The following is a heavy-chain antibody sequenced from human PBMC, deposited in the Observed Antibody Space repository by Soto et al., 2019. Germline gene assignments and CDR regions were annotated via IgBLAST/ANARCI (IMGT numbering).Heavy chain of an antibody. J-gene: IGHJ4*02. CDR3: ARHLKAVAAAMAY. CDR2: IYHSGST. Sequence: PSETLSLTCAVSGGSISSSNWWSWVRQPPGKGLEWIGEIYHSGSTNYNASLKSRVTISVDTSKNEFSLRLRSVTAADTSVYYCARHLKAVAAAMAYWGQGIPVTVSS. CDR1: GGSISSSNW. V-gene: IGHV4-4*02. D-gene: IGHD6-19*01.